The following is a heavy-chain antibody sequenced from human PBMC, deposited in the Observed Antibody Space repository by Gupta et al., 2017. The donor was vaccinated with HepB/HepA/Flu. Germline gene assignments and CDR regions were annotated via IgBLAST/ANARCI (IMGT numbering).Heavy chain of an antibody. CDR2: IKSDGSST. V-gene: IGHV3-74*01. CDR3: ARELQERSIFVDV. Sequence: EVQLVESGGGLVQPGGSLRLSCAASGFTFSNYWMHWVRQAPGKGLVWVSRIKSDGSSTSYADSVKGRFTISRDNANNTLNLQMNNLRVEDTAVYYCARELQERSIFVDVWGEGTTVTVSS. J-gene: IGHJ6*04. D-gene: IGHD3-3*01. CDR1: GFTFSNYW.